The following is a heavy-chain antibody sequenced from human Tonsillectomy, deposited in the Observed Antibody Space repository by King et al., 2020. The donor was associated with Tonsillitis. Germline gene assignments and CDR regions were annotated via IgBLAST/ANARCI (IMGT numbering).Heavy chain of an antibody. J-gene: IGHJ4*02. CDR2: IFHSGST. CDR1: GYSISSGYY. D-gene: IGHD2-2*01. Sequence: QLQESGPGLVKPSESLYLSCSVSGYSISSGYYWGWIRQTPGKGLEWIGSIFHSGSTNYNPSLKSRVTISVDTSKNEFSLRLTSVAAADTAVYYCARSPHCTSTSCDAGGKEIDYWGQGTLVTVSS. V-gene: IGHV4-38-2*02. CDR3: ARSPHCTSTSCDAGGKEIDY.